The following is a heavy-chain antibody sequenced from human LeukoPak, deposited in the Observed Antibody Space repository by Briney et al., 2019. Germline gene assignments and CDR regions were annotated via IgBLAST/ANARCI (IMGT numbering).Heavy chain of an antibody. CDR2: IYYSGST. J-gene: IGHJ5*02. Sequence: SETLSLTCTVSGGSISSYYWSWIRQPPGKGLEWIGYIYYSGSTNYNPSLKSRVTISVDTSKNQFSLKLSSVTAADTAVYYCARVTMVGGFDPWGQGTLVTVSS. D-gene: IGHD3-10*01. CDR1: GGSISSYY. CDR3: ARVTMVGGFDP. V-gene: IGHV4-59*01.